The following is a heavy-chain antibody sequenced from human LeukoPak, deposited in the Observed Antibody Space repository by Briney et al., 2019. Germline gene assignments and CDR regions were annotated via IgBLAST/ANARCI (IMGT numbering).Heavy chain of an antibody. J-gene: IGHJ2*01. CDR3: ARTPHYYDSSGYSYWYFDL. Sequence: SETLSLTCTVSGGSISSHYWSWIRQPPGKGLEWIGYIYYSGSINYNPSLKSRVTISVDTSKNQFSLKLSSVTAADTAVYYCARTPHYYDSSGYSYWYFDLWGRGTLVTVSS. V-gene: IGHV4-59*11. CDR2: IYYSGSI. CDR1: GGSISSHY. D-gene: IGHD3-22*01.